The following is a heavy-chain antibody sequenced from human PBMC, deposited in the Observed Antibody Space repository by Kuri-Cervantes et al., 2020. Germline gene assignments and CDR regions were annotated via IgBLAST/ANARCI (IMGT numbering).Heavy chain of an antibody. CDR3: ARYCSGGGCYSTYYFDY. CDR2: IRYDGSDK. V-gene: IGHV3-33*08. Sequence: GESLKISCAASGFTFWAYGMHWVRQAPGKGLEWVAFIRYDGSDKYYADSVKGRFTISRDNSKNTLYLQMNSLRDEDTALYYCARYCSGGGCYSTYYFDYWGQGTQVTVSS. D-gene: IGHD2-15*01. J-gene: IGHJ4*02. CDR1: GFTFWAYG.